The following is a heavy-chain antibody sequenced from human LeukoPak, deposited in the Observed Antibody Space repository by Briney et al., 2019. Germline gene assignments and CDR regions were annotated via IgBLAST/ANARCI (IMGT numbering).Heavy chain of an antibody. V-gene: IGHV1-2*02. D-gene: IGHD3-3*01. CDR3: ARVSLFFGVVPFDY. J-gene: IGHJ4*02. Sequence: VASVKVSCKASGYTFTGYYIHWVRQAPGQGLEWMGWINPNSGGTNYAQKFQGRVTMTGDTSISAAYMELSRLRSDDTAVYYCARVSLFFGVVPFDYWGQGTLVTVSS. CDR2: INPNSGGT. CDR1: GYTFTGYY.